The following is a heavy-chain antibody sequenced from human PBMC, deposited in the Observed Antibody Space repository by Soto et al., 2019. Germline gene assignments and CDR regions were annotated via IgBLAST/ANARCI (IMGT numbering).Heavy chain of an antibody. J-gene: IGHJ6*02. CDR2: IYYSGST. Sequence: QVQLQESGPGLVKPSQTLSLTCTVSGGSISSGDYYWSWIRQPAGKGLEWIGYIYYSGSTYYNPSLKSRVTISVDTSKNQFSLKLSSVTAADTAVYYCAREGRWDIGDYYGMDVWGQGTTVTVSS. D-gene: IGHD2-15*01. CDR3: AREGRWDIGDYYGMDV. V-gene: IGHV4-30-4*01. CDR1: GGSISSGDYY.